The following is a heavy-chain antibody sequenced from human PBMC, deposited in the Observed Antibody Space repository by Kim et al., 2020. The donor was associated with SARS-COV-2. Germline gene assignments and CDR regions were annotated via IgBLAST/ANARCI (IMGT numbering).Heavy chain of an antibody. J-gene: IGHJ6*01. CDR2: LSGSGSNT. CDR1: GFTFSSYA. V-gene: IGHV3-23*01. D-gene: IGHD6-13*01. CDR3: AKDQLTGCSNSWHYVYY. Sequence: GGSLRLSCAASGFTFSSYAMSWVRQAPGKGLEWVSALSGSGSNTYYADSVKGRFTISRDSSKNTLNLQMNSLRSEDTAVYYCAKDQLTGCSNSWHYVYY.